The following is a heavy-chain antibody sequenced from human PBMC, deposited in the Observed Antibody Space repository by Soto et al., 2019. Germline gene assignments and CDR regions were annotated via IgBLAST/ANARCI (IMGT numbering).Heavy chain of an antibody. Sequence: PGGSLRLSCAASGFTFSSYGMHWVRQAPGKGLEWVAVISYDGSNKYYADSVKGRFTISRDNSKNTLYLQMNSLRAEDTAVYYCAKELTWLAGRSRPFDYWGQGTLVTVSS. CDR3: AKELTWLAGRSRPFDY. J-gene: IGHJ4*02. D-gene: IGHD3-9*01. CDR1: GFTFSSYG. CDR2: ISYDGSNK. V-gene: IGHV3-30*18.